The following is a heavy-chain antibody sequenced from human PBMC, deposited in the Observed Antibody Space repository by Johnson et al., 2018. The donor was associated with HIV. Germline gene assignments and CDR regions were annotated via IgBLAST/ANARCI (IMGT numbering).Heavy chain of an antibody. CDR2: ISWNSGSI. Sequence: VQLVESGGGVVQPGRSLRLSCAASGFTFSNYAMHWVRQFPGKGLEWVSGISWNSGSIDYADSVKGRFSISRDNPKKSLYLQMNGLRPEDTGIYYCAKDIVYGVYGSQGAFHIWGRGTMVKVSS. D-gene: IGHD4-17*01. CDR3: AKDIVYGVYGSQGAFHI. V-gene: IGHV3-9*01. CDR1: GFTFSNYA. J-gene: IGHJ3*02.